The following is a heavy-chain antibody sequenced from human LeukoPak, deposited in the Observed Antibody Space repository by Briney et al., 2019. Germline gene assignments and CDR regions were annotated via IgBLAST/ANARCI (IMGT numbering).Heavy chain of an antibody. CDR1: GFTFTNYW. CDR3: ARWARLTDY. V-gene: IGHV3-7*01. J-gene: IGHJ4*02. Sequence: GGSLRLSCAASGFTFTNYWMSWVRQAPGKGPDWVPNIKQDRRDEYYADSLKRRLTLSRDNGNTSLNLQMNSLRAEDTAVYYCARWARLTDYWGQGTLVTVSS. CDR2: IKQDRRDE. D-gene: IGHD6-25*01.